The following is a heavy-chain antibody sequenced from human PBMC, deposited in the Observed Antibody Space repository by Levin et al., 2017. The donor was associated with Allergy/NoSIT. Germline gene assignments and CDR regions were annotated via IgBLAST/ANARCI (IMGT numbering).Heavy chain of an antibody. CDR3: ARDGSQSRLKRQWLAQPTNWFDP. D-gene: IGHD6-19*01. V-gene: IGHV1-18*01. J-gene: IGHJ5*02. CDR2: ISAYNGNT. Sequence: PGGSLRLSCKASGYTFTSYGISWVRQAPGQGLEWMGWISAYNGNTNYAQKLQGRVTMTTDTSTSTAYMELRSLRSDDTAVYYCARDGSQSRLKRQWLAQPTNWFDPWGQGTLVTVSS. CDR1: GYTFTSYG.